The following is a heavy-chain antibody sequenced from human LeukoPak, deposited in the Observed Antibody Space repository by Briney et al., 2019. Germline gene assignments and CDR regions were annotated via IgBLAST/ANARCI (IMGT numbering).Heavy chain of an antibody. J-gene: IGHJ6*02. Sequence: GESLKISCKGSGYSFTNYWIGWVRQMPGKGLEWMGIIYPGDSDTTYSPSFQGQVTISADRSISTAYLQWSSLKASDTAMYYCARRDGYCSSTSCYADYYYGMDVWGQGTTVTVSS. V-gene: IGHV5-51*01. D-gene: IGHD2-2*01. CDR2: IYPGDSDT. CDR3: ARRDGYCSSTSCYADYYYGMDV. CDR1: GYSFTNYW.